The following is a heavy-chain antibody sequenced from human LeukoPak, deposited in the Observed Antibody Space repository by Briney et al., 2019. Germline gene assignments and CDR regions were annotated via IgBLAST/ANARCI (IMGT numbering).Heavy chain of an antibody. J-gene: IGHJ3*02. Sequence: SETLSLTCTVSGYSIAHGFFWAWIRQPPGGGLEWIGEINHSGSTNYNPSLKSRVTISVDTSKNQFFLKLSSVTAADTAVYYCARTARIKDIVVVPHENGAFDIWGQGTMVTVSS. CDR2: INHSGST. CDR1: GYSIAHGFF. CDR3: ARTARIKDIVVVPHENGAFDI. D-gene: IGHD2-2*01. V-gene: IGHV4-38-2*02.